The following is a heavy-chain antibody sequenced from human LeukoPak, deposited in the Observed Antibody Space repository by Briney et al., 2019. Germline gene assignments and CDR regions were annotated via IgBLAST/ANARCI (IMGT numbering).Heavy chain of an antibody. D-gene: IGHD3-22*01. CDR1: GGSFSGYY. Sequence: SETLSLTCAVYGGSFSGYYWSWIRQPPGKGLEWIGEINHSGSTNYNPSLKSRVTISVDTSKNQFSLKLSSVTAADTAVYYCARHNYYDSSGYYYGTSYFDYWGQGTLVTVSS. CDR3: ARHNYYDSSGYYYGTSYFDY. CDR2: INHSGST. J-gene: IGHJ4*02. V-gene: IGHV4-34*01.